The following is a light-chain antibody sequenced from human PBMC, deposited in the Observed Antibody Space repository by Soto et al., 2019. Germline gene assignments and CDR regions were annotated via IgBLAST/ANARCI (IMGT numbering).Light chain of an antibody. J-gene: IGKJ1*01. CDR3: QQYVRSPRT. Sequence: EIVLTQSPDTLSLSPGERATLSCRASQSVSSSYLAWYQQKPGQAPRLLLYGTSRRATGISDRFSGSGSGTDFTLSISRLEPEDFAVYFCQQYVRSPRTFGQGTKVEIK. V-gene: IGKV3-20*01. CDR1: QSVSSSY. CDR2: GTS.